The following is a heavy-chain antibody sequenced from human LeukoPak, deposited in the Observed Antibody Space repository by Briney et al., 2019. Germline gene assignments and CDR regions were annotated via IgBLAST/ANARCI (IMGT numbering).Heavy chain of an antibody. J-gene: IGHJ1*01. CDR2: IKSDGGT. D-gene: IGHD3-22*01. Sequence: PGGSLRLSCAASEFTFSTYWMHWVRQAPGKGLVWVSRIKSDGGTNYADSVKGRFTISRDNAKKTVSLQMNSLRPEDTGVYYCARAPSEIGGYYPEYFRHWGQGNLVTVSS. CDR3: ARAPSEIGGYYPEYFRH. V-gene: IGHV3-74*01. CDR1: EFTFSTYW.